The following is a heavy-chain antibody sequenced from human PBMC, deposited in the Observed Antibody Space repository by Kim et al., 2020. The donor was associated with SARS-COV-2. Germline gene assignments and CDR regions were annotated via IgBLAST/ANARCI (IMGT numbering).Heavy chain of an antibody. CDR2: IYYSGSA. D-gene: IGHD4-17*01. V-gene: IGHV4-39*01. CDR3: ARHLDYPNAFDI. Sequence: SETLSLTCSASGGSISSTSYYWGWIRQPQGKGLECIGSIYYSGSANNTPSIKRRFSISVDTSKNQFSLKLSSGTAADTAGYCAARHLDYPNAFDIWGQGT. CDR1: GGSISSTSYY. J-gene: IGHJ3*02.